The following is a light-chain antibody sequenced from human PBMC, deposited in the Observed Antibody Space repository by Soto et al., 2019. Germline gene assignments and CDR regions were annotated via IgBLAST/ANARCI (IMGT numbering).Light chain of an antibody. J-gene: IGKJ2*01. CDR2: GAS. CDR1: QTITNNY. V-gene: IGKV3-20*01. Sequence: EIVLTQSPGTLSLSPGERATLSCRASQTITNNYLAWYQQKPGQAPRLVMSGASSRATGIPDRFSGGGSETDFTLNISRLEPEDFAVYYCQQYDSSYTFGQGTKLEIK. CDR3: QQYDSSYT.